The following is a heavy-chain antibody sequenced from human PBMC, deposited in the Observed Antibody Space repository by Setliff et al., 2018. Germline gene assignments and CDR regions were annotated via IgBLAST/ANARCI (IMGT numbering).Heavy chain of an antibody. CDR2: ISPHTGVT. CDR3: ARSWRAGALNHFDY. CDR1: GYPLTAYY. V-gene: IGHV1-2*02. J-gene: IGHJ4*02. Sequence: ASVKVSCKASGYPLTAYYIHWVRQAPGQGLEWMGWISPHTGVTNYAQKFQGRVAMTRHTSINTAYMELKSLRSDDTAVYYCARSWRAGALNHFDYWGQGSRVTVSS. D-gene: IGHD3-3*01.